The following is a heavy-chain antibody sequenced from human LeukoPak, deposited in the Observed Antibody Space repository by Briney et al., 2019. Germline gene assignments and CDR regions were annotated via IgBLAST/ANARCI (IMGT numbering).Heavy chain of an antibody. J-gene: IGHJ4*02. CDR2: INSDGSMT. Sequence: AGGSLRLSCAASGFTFSRYWMHWVRQAPGKGLVWVSRINSDGSMTDYADPVKGRFTIPRDNAENTLYLQTNSLKAEDTAVYYCVRLLDLDYWGQGTLVTVSS. V-gene: IGHV3-74*01. CDR3: VRLLDLDY. D-gene: IGHD3-10*01. CDR1: GFTFSRYW.